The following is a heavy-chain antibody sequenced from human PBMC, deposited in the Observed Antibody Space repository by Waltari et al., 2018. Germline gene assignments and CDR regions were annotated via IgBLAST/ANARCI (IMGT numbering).Heavy chain of an antibody. CDR2: IYSSGST. Sequence: QVQLQESGPGLVKPSQTLSLTCTVSGGSISSGSYYWSWIRQPAGKGLEWIGGIYSSGSTNYNPSLKSRVTISVDTSKNQCSLKLSSVTAADTAVYYCARVRNCGGDCYDAFDIWGQGTMVTVSS. D-gene: IGHD2-21*01. CDR3: ARVRNCGGDCYDAFDI. J-gene: IGHJ3*02. V-gene: IGHV4-61*02. CDR1: GGSISSGSYY.